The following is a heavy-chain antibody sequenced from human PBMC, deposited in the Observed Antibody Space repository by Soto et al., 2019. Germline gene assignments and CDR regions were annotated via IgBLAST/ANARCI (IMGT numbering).Heavy chain of an antibody. CDR2: INHSGST. V-gene: IGHV4-34*01. Sequence: PSETLSLTCAVYGGSFSGYYWSWIRQPPGKGLEWIGEINHSGSTNYNPSLKSRVTISVDTSKNQFSLKLSSVTAADTAVYYCARGHGDYGSWGQGTLVTVSS. CDR1: GGSFSGYY. D-gene: IGHD4-17*01. J-gene: IGHJ5*02. CDR3: ARGHGDYGS.